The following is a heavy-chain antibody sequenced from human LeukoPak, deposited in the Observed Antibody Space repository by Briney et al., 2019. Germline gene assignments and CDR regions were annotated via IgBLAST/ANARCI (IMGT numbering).Heavy chain of an antibody. Sequence: KPSETLSLTCTVSGGSLISYYWSWIRQPPGKGLEWIGYIYNSGSTNYNPSLKSRVTISQDTSKNQFSLRLSSVTAADTAVYFCAGLGGWLQADPGYWGQGTLVTVSS. D-gene: IGHD5-24*01. V-gene: IGHV4-59*08. CDR1: GGSLISYY. CDR3: AGLGGWLQADPGY. CDR2: IYNSGST. J-gene: IGHJ4*02.